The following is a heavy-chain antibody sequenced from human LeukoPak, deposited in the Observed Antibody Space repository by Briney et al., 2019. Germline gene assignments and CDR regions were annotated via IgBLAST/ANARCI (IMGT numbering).Heavy chain of an antibody. Sequence: GGSLRLSCAASGFTVSSNYMSWVRQAPGKGLEWVSVIYSGGSTHYADSVKGRFTISRDNSKNTLYLQMNSLRAEDTAVYYCAKDRDSVYYYDSSGYYYFDYWGQGTLVTVSS. D-gene: IGHD3-22*01. V-gene: IGHV3-53*01. CDR2: IYSGGST. J-gene: IGHJ4*02. CDR1: GFTVSSNY. CDR3: AKDRDSVYYYDSSGYYYFDY.